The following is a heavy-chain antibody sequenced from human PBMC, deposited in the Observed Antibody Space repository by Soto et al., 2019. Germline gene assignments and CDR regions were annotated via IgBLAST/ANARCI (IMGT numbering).Heavy chain of an antibody. V-gene: IGHV4-59*01. CDR2: IYYRGST. CDR1: GGSLTNYY. D-gene: IGHD6-13*01. Sequence: SETLSLTCIVSGGSLTNYYWNWIRQPPGKGLEWIGHIYYRGSTSYNPSLKSRVTISVDTSKNQFSLKLSSLTAADTAVYYCARGSQQLTAHNWFDPWGRGTLVTVS. J-gene: IGHJ5*02. CDR3: ARGSQQLTAHNWFDP.